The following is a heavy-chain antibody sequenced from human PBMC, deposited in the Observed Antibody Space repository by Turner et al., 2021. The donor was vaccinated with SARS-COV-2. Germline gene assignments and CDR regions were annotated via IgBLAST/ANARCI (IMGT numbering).Heavy chain of an antibody. V-gene: IGHV1-2*02. CDR1: GYPFTGYY. CDR2: INPNSGGT. CDR3: AVLEMATITDAFDI. D-gene: IGHD5-12*01. Sequence: QVQLSQSGPEGKKPGASVQVSCTASGYPFTGYYMHWVRQAPGQGLEWMGWINPNSGGTNYAQKFQGRVTMTRDTSISTAYMELSRLRSDDTAVYYCAVLEMATITDAFDIWGQGTMVTVSS. J-gene: IGHJ3*02.